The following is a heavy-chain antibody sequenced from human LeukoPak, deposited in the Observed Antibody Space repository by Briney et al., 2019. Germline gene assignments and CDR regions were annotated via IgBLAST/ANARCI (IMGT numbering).Heavy chain of an antibody. CDR3: AREIIVGAIPYYYYYGMDV. D-gene: IGHD1-26*01. CDR1: GGTFSSYA. V-gene: IGHV1-69*13. Sequence: SVKVSCKASGGTFSSYAISWVRQAPGQGLEWMGGIIPIFGTANYAQKFQGRVTITADESTSTAYMELSSLRSEDTAVYYCAREIIVGAIPYYYYYGMDVWGPGTTVTVSS. CDR2: IIPIFGTA. J-gene: IGHJ6*02.